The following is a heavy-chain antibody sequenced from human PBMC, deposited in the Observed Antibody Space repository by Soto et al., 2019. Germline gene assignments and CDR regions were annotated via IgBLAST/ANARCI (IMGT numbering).Heavy chain of an antibody. Sequence: QVQLVQSGADVRKPGSSVKVSCKASGGSFTSHAICWVRQAPGQGLEWMGGIIPTFTTAHYAQKFQGRVTITADESTTTVYMELSSLRSDDTAVYYCARFADSSCDFDFCGQGSLVTVSS. CDR2: IIPTFTTA. CDR1: GGSFTSHA. J-gene: IGHJ4*02. CDR3: ARFADSSCDFDF. V-gene: IGHV1-69*01. D-gene: IGHD6-19*01.